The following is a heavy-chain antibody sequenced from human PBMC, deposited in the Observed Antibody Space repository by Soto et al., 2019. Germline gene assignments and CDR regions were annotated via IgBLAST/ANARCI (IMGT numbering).Heavy chain of an antibody. CDR2: ISGSGGST. D-gene: IGHD5-12*01. CDR1: GFTFSSYA. V-gene: IGHV3-23*01. J-gene: IGHJ5*02. Sequence: PWGSLRLSCAASGFTFSSYAMSWVRQAPGKGLEWVSAISGSGGSTYYADSVKGRFTISRDNSKNTLYLQMNSLRAEDTAVYYCAKDRGFPEMATINWFDPWGQGTLVTVSS. CDR3: AKDRGFPEMATINWFDP.